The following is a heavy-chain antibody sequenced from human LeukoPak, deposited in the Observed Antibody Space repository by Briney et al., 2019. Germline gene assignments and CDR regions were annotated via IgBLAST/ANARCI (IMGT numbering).Heavy chain of an antibody. Sequence: GGSLRLSCAASGFTVSSNYMSWVRQAPGKGLEWVSVIYSGGSTYYADSVKGRFTISRDNSKNTLYLQMNSLRSDDTAVYYCARDYYGSGSYYNFGYWGQGTLVTVSS. CDR1: GFTVSSNY. J-gene: IGHJ4*02. D-gene: IGHD3-10*01. CDR3: ARDYYGSGSYYNFGY. CDR2: IYSGGST. V-gene: IGHV3-53*05.